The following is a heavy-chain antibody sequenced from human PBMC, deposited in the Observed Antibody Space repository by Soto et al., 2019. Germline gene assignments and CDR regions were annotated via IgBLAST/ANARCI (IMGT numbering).Heavy chain of an antibody. CDR2: IYPDDSEI. V-gene: IGHV5-51*01. CDR3: ARRRGMDV. J-gene: IGHJ6*02. Sequence: GESLKPSCKGSGYSFTTYWFNWVRQMPGKGLEWMGIIYPDDSEIRYSPAFQGQVTISVDKSISTAYLQWSSLKASDSAVYYCARRRGMDVWGQGTTVTVSS. CDR1: GYSFTTYW.